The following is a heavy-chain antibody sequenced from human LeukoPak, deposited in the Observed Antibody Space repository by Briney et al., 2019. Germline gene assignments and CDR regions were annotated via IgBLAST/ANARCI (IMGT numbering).Heavy chain of an antibody. D-gene: IGHD6-19*01. Sequence: GGSLRLSCAASGFTVSSNYMSWVRQAPGTGLEWVSVIYSGGSTYYADSVKGRFTISRDNSKNTLYLQMNSLRAEDTAVYYCARGYSSGRGAFDIWGQGTMVTVSS. CDR1: GFTVSSNY. J-gene: IGHJ3*02. CDR3: ARGYSSGRGAFDI. CDR2: IYSGGST. V-gene: IGHV3-53*01.